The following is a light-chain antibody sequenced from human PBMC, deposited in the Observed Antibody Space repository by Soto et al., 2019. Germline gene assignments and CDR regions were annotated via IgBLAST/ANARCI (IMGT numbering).Light chain of an antibody. CDR3: QQHNNWPWT. CDR1: QSVCNY. V-gene: IGKV3-15*01. CDR2: GAA. J-gene: IGKJ1*01. Sequence: TPATARLAVSPGDRAALSCRASQSVCNYLAWYQQKPGQAPRLLIYGAATRATGIPARFSGSGSGTEFTLTISSRQPEDFTVYYCQQHNNWPWTFGQGAKV.